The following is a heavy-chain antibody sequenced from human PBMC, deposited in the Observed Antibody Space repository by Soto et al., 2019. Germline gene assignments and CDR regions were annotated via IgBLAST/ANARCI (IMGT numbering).Heavy chain of an antibody. CDR1: VFTFSSYA. D-gene: IGHD2-8*01. CDR2: ISYDGSNK. J-gene: IGHJ6*02. V-gene: IGHV3-30-3*01. CDR3: ARSQGPCTNGVCPHYYYYYGMDV. Sequence: QVQLVESGGGVVQPGRSLRLSCAASVFTFSSYAMHWVRQAPGKGLEWVAVISYDGSNKYYADSVKGRFTISRDNSKNTLYLQMNSLRAEDTAVYYCARSQGPCTNGVCPHYYYYYGMDVWGQGTTVTVSS.